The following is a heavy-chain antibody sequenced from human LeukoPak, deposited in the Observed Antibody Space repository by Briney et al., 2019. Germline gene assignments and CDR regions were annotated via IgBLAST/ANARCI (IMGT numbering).Heavy chain of an antibody. J-gene: IGHJ1*01. CDR1: GFTFSSFA. Sequence: GGSLRLSCAASGFTFSSFAMSWVRQAPGKGLEWVSAISAGAGSTYYADSVKGRFTISRDNANNTLSLQMNSLRPEDTGVYYCARAPSEIGGYYPEYFRHWGQGTLVTVSS. D-gene: IGHD3-22*01. V-gene: IGHV3-23*01. CDR2: ISAGAGST. CDR3: ARAPSEIGGYYPEYFRH.